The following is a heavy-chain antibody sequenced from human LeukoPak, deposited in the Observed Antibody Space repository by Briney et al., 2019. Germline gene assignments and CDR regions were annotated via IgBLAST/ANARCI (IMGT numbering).Heavy chain of an antibody. V-gene: IGHV3-74*01. CDR2: INSDGSST. CDR1: GFTFSSYW. D-gene: IGHD3-10*01. J-gene: IGHJ5*02. CDR3: ARALADYYGSGSYSNWFDP. Sequence: PGGSLRLSCAASGFTFSSYWMHWVRQAPGKGLVWVSRINSDGSSTSYAYSVKGRFTISRDNAKNTLYLQMNSLRAEDTAVYYCARALADYYGSGSYSNWFDPWGQGTLVTVSS.